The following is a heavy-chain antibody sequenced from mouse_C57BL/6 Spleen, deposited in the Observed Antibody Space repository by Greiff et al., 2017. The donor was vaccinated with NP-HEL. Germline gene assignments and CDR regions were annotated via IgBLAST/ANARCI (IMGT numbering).Heavy chain of an antibody. CDR2: IRAGGSYT. J-gene: IGHJ3*01. CDR1: GFTFSSYA. Sequence: EVKLVESGGGLVKPGGSLKLSCAASGFTFSSYAMSWVRQTPEKRLEWVATIRAGGSYTYYPDNVKGRFTIYRDNAKNTRYLQMSHLKSEDTAMYYCARDWYWGQGTLVTVSA. CDR3: ARDWY. V-gene: IGHV5-4*01.